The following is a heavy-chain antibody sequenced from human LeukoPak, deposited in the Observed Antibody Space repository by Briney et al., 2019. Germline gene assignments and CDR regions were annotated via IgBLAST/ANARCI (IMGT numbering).Heavy chain of an antibody. J-gene: IGHJ4*02. CDR1: GFTFSTYA. CDR3: AKATGDNNGCLDF. V-gene: IGHV3-23*01. CDR2: ISGSGGST. Sequence: QPGGSLRLSCAASGFTFSTYAMTWVRQAPGKGLEWVSSISGSGGSTYYADSVKGRFTISRDKSKNTLDLQMNSLRAEDTAVYYCAKATGDNNGCLDFWGQGTLVTVSS. D-gene: IGHD6-19*01.